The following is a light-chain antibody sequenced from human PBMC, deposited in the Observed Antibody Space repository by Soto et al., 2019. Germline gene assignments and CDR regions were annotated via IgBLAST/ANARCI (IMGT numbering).Light chain of an antibody. Sequence: EIVLTQSPGTLSLSPGERATLSCRASQSVTSSYLAWYQHKPGQAPRLLIYAASRRATGIPDRFTGSGSGTDFTLTISTLGPDDFAVYYCHQYGSSPPTFGGGTKVEIK. CDR1: QSVTSSY. CDR2: AAS. J-gene: IGKJ4*01. V-gene: IGKV3-20*01. CDR3: HQYGSSPPT.